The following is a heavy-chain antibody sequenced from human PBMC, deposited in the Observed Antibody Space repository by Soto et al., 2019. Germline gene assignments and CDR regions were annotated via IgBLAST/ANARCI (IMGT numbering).Heavy chain of an antibody. CDR2: IYYSGST. CDR1: GGSVISYY. J-gene: IGHJ3*02. D-gene: IGHD1-26*01. Sequence: SETLSLTCTVSGGSVISYYWSWIPQPPGKGLEWIGYIYYSGSTNYNPSLKSRVTISVDTSKNQFPLRLSSVTAGDTAVYYCARGIVGATLLVVFDIWGQGTTVTVSS. V-gene: IGHV4-59*02. CDR3: ARGIVGATLLVVFDI.